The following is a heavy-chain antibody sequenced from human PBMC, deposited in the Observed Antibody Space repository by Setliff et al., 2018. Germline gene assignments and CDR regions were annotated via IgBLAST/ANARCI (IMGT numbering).Heavy chain of an antibody. Sequence: SETLSLTCSVSGGAVSGDYWTWIRQPPGKGLEWIGNINRRGSTNFTPSLKSRVTISLDTSKNQFSLNLTSVTAADTAVYYCARATSGWYSAYYYYMDVWGKGTTVTVSS. J-gene: IGHJ6*03. D-gene: IGHD6-19*01. CDR2: INRRGST. CDR1: GGAVSGDY. CDR3: ARATSGWYSAYYYYMDV. V-gene: IGHV4-4*08.